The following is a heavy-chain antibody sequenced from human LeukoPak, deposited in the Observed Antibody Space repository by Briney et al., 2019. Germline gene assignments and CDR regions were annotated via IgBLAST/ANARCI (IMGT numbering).Heavy chain of an antibody. Sequence: ASVKVSCKASGYTFTGYYMHWVRQAPGQGLEWMEWINPNSGGTNYAQKFQGRVTMTRDTSISTAYMELSRLRSDDTAVYYCARANRITMIVVGFDYWGQGTLVTVSS. CDR3: ARANRITMIVVGFDY. CDR2: INPNSGGT. D-gene: IGHD3-22*01. CDR1: GYTFTGYY. V-gene: IGHV1-2*02. J-gene: IGHJ4*02.